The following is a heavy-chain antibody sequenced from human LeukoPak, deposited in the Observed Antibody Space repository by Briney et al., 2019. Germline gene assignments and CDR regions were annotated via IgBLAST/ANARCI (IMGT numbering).Heavy chain of an antibody. CDR3: ARGPAAGSNFAWFDP. CDR1: GGSLSNYY. Sequence: SETLSLTCAVSGGSLSNYYWSWIRQPPGKGLEWIGEINHSGSTKYNPSLKSRVTISVDMSKNQFSLELNSVTAADTAVYYCARGPAAGSNFAWFDPWGQGTLVTVSS. CDR2: INHSGST. J-gene: IGHJ5*02. V-gene: IGHV4-34*01. D-gene: IGHD3-10*01.